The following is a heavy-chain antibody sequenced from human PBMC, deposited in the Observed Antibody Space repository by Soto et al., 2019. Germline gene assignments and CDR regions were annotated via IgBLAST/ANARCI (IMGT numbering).Heavy chain of an antibody. Sequence: VQLLESGGGLVQPGGSLRLSCAASGFTISSYAMSWVRQAPGKGLEWVSAISDSGATTHYADSVKGRFTISRDTSKNTLYLQMNTLRAEDTAVYYCAKDKPGTTSFDYWGQGTLVTVSS. CDR1: GFTISSYA. J-gene: IGHJ4*02. CDR2: ISDSGATT. D-gene: IGHD1-1*01. V-gene: IGHV3-23*01. CDR3: AKDKPGTTSFDY.